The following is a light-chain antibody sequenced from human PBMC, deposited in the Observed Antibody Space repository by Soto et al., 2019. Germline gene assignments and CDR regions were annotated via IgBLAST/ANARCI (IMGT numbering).Light chain of an antibody. CDR3: SSYTTSSPHVV. Sequence: QSALTQPASVSGSPRQSITISCTRTSSDVGGYNYVSWYQQHPGKAPKLMIYDVSNRPSGVSNRFSGSKSGNTASLTISGLQAEDEGDYSCSSYTTSSPHVVFGGGTKLTVL. CDR2: DVS. J-gene: IGLJ2*01. CDR1: SSDVGGYNY. V-gene: IGLV2-14*01.